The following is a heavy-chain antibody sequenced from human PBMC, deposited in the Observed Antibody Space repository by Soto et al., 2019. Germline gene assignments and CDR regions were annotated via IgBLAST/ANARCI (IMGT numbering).Heavy chain of an antibody. J-gene: IGHJ6*03. CDR2: ISWNSGSI. CDR3: AKGGGGFGSTLDYMDV. CDR1: GFTFDDYA. Sequence: EVQLVESGGGLVQPGRSLRLSCAASGFTFDDYAMHWVRQAPGKGLEWVSGISWNSGSIGYADSVKGRFTISRDNAKNSLYLQMNSLRAEDTALYYCAKGGGGFGSTLDYMDVWGKGTRSPSP. D-gene: IGHD3-10*01. V-gene: IGHV3-9*01.